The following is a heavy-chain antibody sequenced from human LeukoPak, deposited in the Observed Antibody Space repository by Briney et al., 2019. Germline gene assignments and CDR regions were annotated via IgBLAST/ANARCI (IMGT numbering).Heavy chain of an antibody. Sequence: PGGSLRLSCAASGFTFSTYGMSWVRQAPGKGLEWVSALSGSGNTYYADSVKGRFTISRDVSKNTLYLQMNSLRADDTAVYYCARGDSSSWYSSWGQGTLVTVSS. V-gene: IGHV3-23*01. CDR3: ARGDSSSWYSS. D-gene: IGHD6-13*01. CDR1: GFTFSTYG. J-gene: IGHJ4*02. CDR2: LSGSGNT.